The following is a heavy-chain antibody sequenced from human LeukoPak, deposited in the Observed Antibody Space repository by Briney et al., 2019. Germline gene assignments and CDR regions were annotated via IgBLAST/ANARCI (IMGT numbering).Heavy chain of an antibody. CDR3: ARDHYYDSSGSFDY. V-gene: IGHV3-20*04. D-gene: IGHD3-22*01. CDR2: INWNGGST. CDR1: GSTFDDYG. J-gene: IGHJ4*02. Sequence: GGSLRLSCAASGSTFDDYGMSWVRHAPGKGLEWVSGINWNGGSTGYADSVKGRFTISRDNAKNSLYLQMNSLRAEDTALYYCARDHYYDSSGSFDYWGQGTLVTVSS.